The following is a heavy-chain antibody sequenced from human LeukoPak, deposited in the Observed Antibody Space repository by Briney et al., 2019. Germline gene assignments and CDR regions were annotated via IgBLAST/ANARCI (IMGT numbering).Heavy chain of an antibody. CDR3: ARLTAHSSSSPFDY. CDR2: INHSGST. D-gene: IGHD6-6*01. CDR1: GGSFSGYY. V-gene: IGHV4-34*01. J-gene: IGHJ4*02. Sequence: SETLSLTCAVYGGSFSGYYWGWIRQPPGKGLEWIGEINHSGSTNYNPSLKSRVTISVDTSKNQFSLKLSSVAAADTAVYYCARLTAHSSSSPFDYWGQGTLVTVSS.